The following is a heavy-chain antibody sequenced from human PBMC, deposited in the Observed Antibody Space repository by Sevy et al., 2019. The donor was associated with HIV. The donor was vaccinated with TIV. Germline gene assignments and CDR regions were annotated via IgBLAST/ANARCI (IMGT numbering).Heavy chain of an antibody. D-gene: IGHD3-22*01. CDR3: ARGGYYDSSGYLAYFQH. J-gene: IGHJ1*01. V-gene: IGHV3-53*01. CDR2: IYSGGST. Sequence: GGSLRLSCAASGFTVSSNYMSWVRQAPGKGLEWVSVIYSGGSTYYADSVKGGFTISRDNSKNTLYLQMNSLRAEDTAVYYCARGGYYDSSGYLAYFQHWGQGTLVTVSS. CDR1: GFTVSSNY.